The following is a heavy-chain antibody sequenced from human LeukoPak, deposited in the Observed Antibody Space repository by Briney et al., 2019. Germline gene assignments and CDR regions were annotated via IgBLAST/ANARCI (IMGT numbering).Heavy chain of an antibody. J-gene: IGHJ3*02. CDR3: ARAYDFWSGQDAFDI. CDR1: GYTFTSYY. CDR2: INPSGGSS. V-gene: IGHV1-46*01. D-gene: IGHD3-3*01. Sequence: ASVKVSCKASGYTFTSYYMHWVRQAPGQGLEWMGIINPSGGSSSYAQKFQGRVTMTRDTSTSTVYMELSSLRSEDTAVYYCARAYDFWSGQDAFDIWGQGTMVTVSS.